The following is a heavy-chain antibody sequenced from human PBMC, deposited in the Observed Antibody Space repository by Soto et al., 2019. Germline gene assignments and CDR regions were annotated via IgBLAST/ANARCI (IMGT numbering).Heavy chain of an antibody. CDR3: ARLLTGTTTFDI. CDR2: INPNSGGT. J-gene: IGHJ3*02. D-gene: IGHD1-20*01. CDR1: GYTFTGYY. V-gene: IGHV1-2*02. Sequence: SVKVYCKASGYTFTGYYMHWVRQAPGRGLEWMGWINPNSGGTNYAQKFQGRVTMTRDTSISTAYMELSRLRSDDTAVYYCARLLTGTTTFDIWGQGTMVTVSS.